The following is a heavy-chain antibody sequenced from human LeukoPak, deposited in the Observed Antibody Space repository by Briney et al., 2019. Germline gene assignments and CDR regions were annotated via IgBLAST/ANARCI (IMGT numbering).Heavy chain of an antibody. J-gene: IGHJ4*02. CDR3: ARHYYDSSGYLDY. D-gene: IGHD3-22*01. Sequence: SETLSLTCTVSSGSISSSSYYWGWIRQPPGKGLEWIGSIYYSGSTYYNPSLKSRVTISVDTSKNQFSLKLSSVTAADTAVYYCARHYYDSSGYLDYWGQGTLVTVSS. CDR2: IYYSGST. CDR1: SGSISSSSYY. V-gene: IGHV4-39*01.